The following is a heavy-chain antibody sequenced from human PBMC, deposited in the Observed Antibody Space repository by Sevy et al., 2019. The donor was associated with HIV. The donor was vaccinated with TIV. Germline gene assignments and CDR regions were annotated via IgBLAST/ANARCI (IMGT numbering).Heavy chain of an antibody. CDR1: GGSLSGYY. Sequence: SETLSLTCAVYGGSLSGYYWSWVRQSPGGGLEWIGEISHSGTTNYNPSLKSRASISVDTSKNQFSLKLRSVTAADTATFYCARIGLVHGPRPYGLDVWGQGTTVTVSS. J-gene: IGHJ6*02. CDR2: ISHSGTT. V-gene: IGHV4-34*01. D-gene: IGHD6-13*01. CDR3: ARIGLVHGPRPYGLDV.